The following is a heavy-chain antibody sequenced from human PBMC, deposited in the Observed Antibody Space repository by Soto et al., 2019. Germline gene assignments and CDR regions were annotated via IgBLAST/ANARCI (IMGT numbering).Heavy chain of an antibody. Sequence: GGSLRLSCAASGFTFSSYAMSWVRQAPGKGLEWVSAISGSGGSTYYAESVKGRFTISRDNSKKTLYLQMNSLRAEDTAVYYCAQEYSGYCSGGSCPPDLYMDVWGKGTTVTVSS. J-gene: IGHJ6*03. CDR2: ISGSGGST. V-gene: IGHV3-23*01. D-gene: IGHD2-15*01. CDR3: AQEYSGYCSGGSCPPDLYMDV. CDR1: GFTFSSYA.